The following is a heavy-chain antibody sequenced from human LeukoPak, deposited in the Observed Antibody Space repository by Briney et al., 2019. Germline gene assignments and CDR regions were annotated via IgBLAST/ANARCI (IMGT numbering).Heavy chain of an antibody. J-gene: IGHJ4*02. CDR3: ARLASYHDF. CDR1: GASIRNYY. D-gene: IGHD1-26*01. CDR2: IHTSWES. Sequence: SETLSLTCSVSGASIRNYYWSWIRQTPEKGLEWMGHIHTSWESSYYPPLNSRLTMSIDTSRNQVSLKLTSVTAADTAVYFCARLASYHDFWGPGALVTVS. V-gene: IGHV4-4*09.